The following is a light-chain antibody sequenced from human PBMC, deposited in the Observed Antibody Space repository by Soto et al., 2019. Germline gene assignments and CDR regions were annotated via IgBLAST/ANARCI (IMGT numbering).Light chain of an antibody. CDR3: QQYSHLVT. J-gene: IGKJ2*01. CDR2: DAY. CDR1: QTISTL. V-gene: IGKV1-5*01. Sequence: IQMTQSPSTLSAPVGDRVTITCQASQTISTLLAWFQHKPGKAPNLLIYDAYNLESEVPSRFNGSGSGTEFTLNISSLQSDDSATYFCQQYSHLVTFGQGTKLEIK.